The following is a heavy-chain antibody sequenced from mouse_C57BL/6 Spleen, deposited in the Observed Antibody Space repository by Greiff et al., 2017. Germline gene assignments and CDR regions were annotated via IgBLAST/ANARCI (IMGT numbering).Heavy chain of an antibody. Sequence: QVQLKESGPELVKPGASVKISCKASGYAFSSSWMNWVKQRPGKGLEWIGRIYPGDGDTNYNGKFKGKATLTADKSSSTAYMQLSSLTSEDSAVYFCANDGGYFDVWGTGTTVTVSS. V-gene: IGHV1-82*01. CDR1: GYAFSSSW. D-gene: IGHD2-12*01. CDR2: IYPGDGDT. J-gene: IGHJ1*03. CDR3: ANDGGYFDV.